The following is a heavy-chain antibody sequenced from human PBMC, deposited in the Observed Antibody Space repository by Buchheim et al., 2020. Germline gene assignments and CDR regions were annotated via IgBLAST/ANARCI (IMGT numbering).Heavy chain of an antibody. CDR3: AREVVVVVAATNPYIDY. D-gene: IGHD2-15*01. CDR2: ISYDGSNK. V-gene: IGHV3-30-3*01. J-gene: IGHJ4*02. CDR1: GFTFSSYA. Sequence: QVQLVESGGGVVQPGRSLRLSCAASGFTFSSYAMHWVRQAPGKGLEWVAVISYDGSNKYYADSVKGRFTISRDNSKNTLYLQMNSLRAEDTAVYYCAREVVVVVAATNPYIDYWGQGTL.